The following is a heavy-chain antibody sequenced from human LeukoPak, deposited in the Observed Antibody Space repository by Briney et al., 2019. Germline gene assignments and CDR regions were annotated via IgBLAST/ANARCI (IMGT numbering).Heavy chain of an antibody. CDR2: INQDGSEK. V-gene: IGHV3-7*03. J-gene: IGHJ4*02. Sequence: GGSLGLYCAASGLNFRSSRMSWIRHASGKGRERVANINQDGSEKYYVDSVKGRFTISRDNAKNSLYLQMNSLRVEDTAVYYCARAFYSYFDYWDQGTLVVVST. CDR3: ARAFYSYFDY. CDR1: GLNFRSSR. D-gene: IGHD2/OR15-2a*01.